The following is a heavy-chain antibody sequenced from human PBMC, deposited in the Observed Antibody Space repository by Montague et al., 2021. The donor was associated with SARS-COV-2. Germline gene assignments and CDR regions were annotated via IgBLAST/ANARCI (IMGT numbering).Heavy chain of an antibody. CDR3: AREYSSGVYFDY. CDR1: GFSLSTSGMC. Sequence: PALVKPTQTLTLTCTFSGFSLSTSGMCVSWIRQPPGKALEWLARXDWDDDKYYSTSLKTRLTISKYTSKNQVVLTMTNMDPVDTATYYCAREYSSGVYFDYWGQGTLVTVSS. D-gene: IGHD6-19*01. V-gene: IGHV2-70*11. CDR2: XDWDDDK. J-gene: IGHJ4*02.